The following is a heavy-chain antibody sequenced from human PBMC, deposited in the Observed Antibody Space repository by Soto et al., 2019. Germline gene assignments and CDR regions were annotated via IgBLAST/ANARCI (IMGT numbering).Heavy chain of an antibody. D-gene: IGHD2-2*01. J-gene: IGHJ6*02. V-gene: IGHV4-39*01. CDR2: IYYSGST. CDR3: ARILYCSSTSCLRRGYYYYGMDV. Sequence: SETLSLTCTVSGGSISSSSYYWGWIRQPPGKGLEWIGSIYYSGSTYYSPSLKSRVTISVDTSKNQFSLKLSSVTAADTAAYYCARILYCSSTSCLRRGYYYYGMDVWGQGTTVTVSS. CDR1: GGSISSSSYY.